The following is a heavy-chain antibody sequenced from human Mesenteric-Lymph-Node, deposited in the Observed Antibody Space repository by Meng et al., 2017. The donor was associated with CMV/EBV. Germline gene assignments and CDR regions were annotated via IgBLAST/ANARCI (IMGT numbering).Heavy chain of an antibody. CDR1: GGSVSGYF. Sequence: LRLSCTVSGGSVSGYFWSWIRQPPGKGLEWIGYIYYSGSANYNPSLRSRVTISVDTSKNQFSLKLSSVTAADTAVYYCARDGALGYYYYGMDVWGQGTTVTVSS. J-gene: IGHJ6*02. D-gene: IGHD7-27*01. CDR2: IYYSGSA. CDR3: ARDGALGYYYYGMDV. V-gene: IGHV4-59*02.